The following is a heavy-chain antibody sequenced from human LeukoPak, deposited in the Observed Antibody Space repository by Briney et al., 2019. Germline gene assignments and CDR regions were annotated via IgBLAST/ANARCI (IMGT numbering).Heavy chain of an antibody. CDR2: IYHSGST. V-gene: IGHV4-30-2*01. Sequence: SETLSLTCTVSGGSISSGGYYWSWIRQPPGKGLEWIGYIYHSGSTYYNPSLKSRVTISVDRSKNQFSLKLSSVTAADTAVYYCARSPGYYFDYWGQGTLVTVSS. D-gene: IGHD3-10*01. CDR1: GGSISSGGYY. CDR3: ARSPGYYFDY. J-gene: IGHJ4*02.